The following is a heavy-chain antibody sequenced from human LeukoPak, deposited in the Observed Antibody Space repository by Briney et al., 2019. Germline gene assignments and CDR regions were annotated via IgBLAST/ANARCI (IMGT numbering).Heavy chain of an antibody. CDR2: IYYSGST. D-gene: IGHD2-15*01. CDR3: ARVPLEYCSGGSCYDGDY. J-gene: IGHJ4*02. V-gene: IGHV4-39*07. CDR1: GGSISSSSYY. Sequence: IPSETLSLTCTVSGGSISSSSYYWGWIRQPPGKGLEWIGSIYYSGSTYYNPSLKSRVTISVDTSKNQFSLKLSSVAAADTAVYYCARVPLEYCSGGSCYDGDYWGQGTLVTVSS.